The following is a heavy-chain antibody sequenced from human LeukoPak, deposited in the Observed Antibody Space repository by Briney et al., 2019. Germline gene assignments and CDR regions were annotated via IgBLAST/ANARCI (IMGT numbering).Heavy chain of an antibody. CDR2: IKQDGSEQ. Sequence: QRWGSLRLSCAASGFTFSAFWMSWVRQAPGKGLEWVANIKQDGSEQYYVDSVKGRFTISRDNARNSLYLQMNSLRAEDTAVYYCARVYYYDTSGYYPDLFDFWGQGTLVTVSS. J-gene: IGHJ4*02. CDR1: GFTFSAFW. D-gene: IGHD3-22*01. CDR3: ARVYYYDTSGYYPDLFDF. V-gene: IGHV3-7*01.